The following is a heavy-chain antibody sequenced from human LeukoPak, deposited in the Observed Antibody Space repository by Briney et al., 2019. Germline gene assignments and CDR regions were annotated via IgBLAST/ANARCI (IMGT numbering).Heavy chain of an antibody. CDR2: ISSSGSTI. Sequence: PGGSLRLSCAASGFTFSSYSMNWVRQAPGKGLEWVSYISSSGSTIYYADSVKGRFTISRDNAKNSLYLQMNSLRAEDTAVYYCARVGDGYNSYFDYWGQGTLVTVSS. V-gene: IGHV3-48*04. D-gene: IGHD5-24*01. J-gene: IGHJ4*02. CDR3: ARVGDGYNSYFDY. CDR1: GFTFSSYS.